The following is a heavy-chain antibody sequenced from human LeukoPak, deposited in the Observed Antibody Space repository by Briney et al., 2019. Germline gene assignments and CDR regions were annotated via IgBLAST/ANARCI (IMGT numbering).Heavy chain of an antibody. D-gene: IGHD5/OR15-5a*01. CDR2: INHSGST. CDR1: GGSFSGYY. J-gene: IGHJ3*02. Sequence: NPSETLSLTCAVYGGSFSGYYWSWIRQPPGKGLEWIGEINHSGSTNYNPSLKSRVTISVDTSKNQFSLKLSSVPAADTAVYYCARGGVSAFDIWGQGTMVTVSS. V-gene: IGHV4-34*01. CDR3: ARGGVSAFDI.